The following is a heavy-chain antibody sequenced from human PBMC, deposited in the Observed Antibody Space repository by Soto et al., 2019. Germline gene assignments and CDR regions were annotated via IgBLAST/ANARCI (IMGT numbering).Heavy chain of an antibody. CDR3: AHRGGATVGLYYFGY. D-gene: IGHD3-16*01. CDR1: GFSLSTTGVG. V-gene: IGHV2-5*01. J-gene: IGHJ4*02. Sequence: YGPTLGNPTQTLTLTCTFSGFSLSTTGVGVSWIRQPPGKALEWLALIYWHDDKRYSSTLESRLTITKDTSKNQVVLTMTNMDPVDTATYYCAHRGGATVGLYYFGYWGQVALVTVSS. CDR2: IYWHDDK.